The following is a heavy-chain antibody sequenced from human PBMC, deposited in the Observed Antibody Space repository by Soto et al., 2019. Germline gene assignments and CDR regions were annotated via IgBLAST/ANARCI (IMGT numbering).Heavy chain of an antibody. CDR3: ASRDYNDAFDI. D-gene: IGHD4-4*01. Sequence: QVQLQESGPGLVKPSETLSLTCTVSGASISSYYWSWIRQPPGKGLEWIGYIFYSGNTNYNPSLQSRVTISVDTSKNQISLKLNSVTAADTAVYYCASRDYNDAFDIWGQGTVVTVSS. CDR1: GASISSYY. V-gene: IGHV4-59*01. J-gene: IGHJ3*02. CDR2: IFYSGNT.